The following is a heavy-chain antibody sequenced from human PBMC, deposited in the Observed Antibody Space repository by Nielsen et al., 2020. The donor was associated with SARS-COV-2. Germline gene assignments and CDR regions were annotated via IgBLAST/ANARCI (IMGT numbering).Heavy chain of an antibody. CDR1: GGSISSSNW. V-gene: IGHV4-4*02. Sequence: SETLSLTCAVSGGSISSSNWWSWARQPPGKGLEWIGEIYHSGSTNYNPSLKSRVTISVDKSKNQFSLKLSSVTAADTAVYYCASLEYYDSSGSHWGQGTLVTVSS. J-gene: IGHJ4*02. CDR3: ASLEYYDSSGSH. CDR2: IYHSGST. D-gene: IGHD3-22*01.